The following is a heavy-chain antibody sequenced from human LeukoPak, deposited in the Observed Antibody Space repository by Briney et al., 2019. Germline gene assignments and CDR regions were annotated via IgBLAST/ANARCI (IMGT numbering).Heavy chain of an antibody. D-gene: IGHD5-18*01. Sequence: GRSLRLSCTASGFTFGDYAMSWVRQAPGKGLEWVGFIRSKAYGGTTEYAASVKGRFTISRDDSKSIAYLRMNSLKTEDTAVYYCTRSYVDTAMVFDYWGQGTLVTVSS. CDR1: GFTFGDYA. CDR2: IRSKAYGGTT. CDR3: TRSYVDTAMVFDY. V-gene: IGHV3-49*04. J-gene: IGHJ4*02.